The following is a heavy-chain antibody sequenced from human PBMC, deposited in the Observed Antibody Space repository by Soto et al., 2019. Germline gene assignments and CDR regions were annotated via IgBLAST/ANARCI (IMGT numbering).Heavy chain of an antibody. CDR2: INPSGGST. Sequence: QVPLVQSGAEVKKPGASVKVSCKASGYTFTSYYMHWVRQAPGQGLEWMGIINPSGGSTSYAQKCQGSVTMTRDTSASTVYMELSSLRSEDTAVYYCARDRFGEPIRIYYYYGMDVCGQGTTVTVSS. CDR3: ARDRFGEPIRIYYYYGMDV. CDR1: GYTFTSYY. J-gene: IGHJ6*02. D-gene: IGHD3-10*01. V-gene: IGHV1-46*01.